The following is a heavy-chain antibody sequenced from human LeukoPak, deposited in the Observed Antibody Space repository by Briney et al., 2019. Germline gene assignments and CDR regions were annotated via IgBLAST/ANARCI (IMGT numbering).Heavy chain of an antibody. D-gene: IGHD3-10*01. CDR1: GGSFSGYY. Sequence: SETLSLTCAVYGGSFSGYYWGWIRQPPGKGLEWIGSIYYSGRINYNPSLKSRATISVDTSKNQFSLKLSSVTAADTAVYYCARLSVGSGSYYLIDYWGQGTLVTVSS. CDR2: IYYSGRI. CDR3: ARLSVGSGSYYLIDY. V-gene: IGHV4-34*01. J-gene: IGHJ4*02.